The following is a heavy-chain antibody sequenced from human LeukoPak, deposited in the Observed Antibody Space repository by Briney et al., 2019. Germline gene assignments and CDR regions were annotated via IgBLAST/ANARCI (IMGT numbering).Heavy chain of an antibody. CDR2: MYYSGST. Sequence: SETLSLTCTVSGGSIAGGSYYWSWIRQHPGKGLEWIGYMYYSGSTYYNPALKSRVTISVDTSKNQFSLKLSSVTAADTAVYYCASHSMATFTTFDYWGQGTLVTVSS. CDR1: GGSIAGGSYY. CDR3: ASHSMATFTTFDY. D-gene: IGHD5-24*01. V-gene: IGHV4-31*03. J-gene: IGHJ4*02.